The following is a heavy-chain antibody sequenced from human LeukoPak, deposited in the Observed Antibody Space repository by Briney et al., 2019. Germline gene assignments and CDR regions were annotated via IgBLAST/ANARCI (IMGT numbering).Heavy chain of an antibody. J-gene: IGHJ4*02. CDR3: ARVQGPFDWLLFDY. Sequence: PGGSLRLSCAASGFTFSSYAMHWVRQAPGKGLEWVAVISYDGSNKYYADSVKGRFTISRDNSKNTLYLQMNSLRAEDTAVYYCARVQGPFDWLLFDYWGQGTLVTVSS. V-gene: IGHV3-30-3*01. D-gene: IGHD3-9*01. CDR1: GFTFSSYA. CDR2: ISYDGSNK.